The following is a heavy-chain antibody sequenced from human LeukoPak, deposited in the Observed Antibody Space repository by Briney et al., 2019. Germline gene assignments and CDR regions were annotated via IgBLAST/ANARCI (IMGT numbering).Heavy chain of an antibody. J-gene: IGHJ5*02. CDR2: IYTSGST. V-gene: IGHV4-4*07. D-gene: IGHD3-9*01. Sequence: PSETLSLXCTVSGGSISSYYWSWIRQPAGKGLEWIGRIYTSGSTNYNPSLKSRVTMSVDTSKNQFSLKLSSVTAADTAMYYCARDLLGDILTGYSQFDPWGQGTLVTVSS. CDR3: ARDLLGDILTGYSQFDP. CDR1: GGSISSYY.